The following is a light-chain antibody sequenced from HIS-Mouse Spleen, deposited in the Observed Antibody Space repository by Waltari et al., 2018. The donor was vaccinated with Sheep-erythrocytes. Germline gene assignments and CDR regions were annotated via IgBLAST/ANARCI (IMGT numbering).Light chain of an antibody. CDR1: QNISSY. CDR3: QQANSFPIT. CDR2: AAS. V-gene: IGKV1-39*01. J-gene: IGKJ5*01. Sequence: DIQMTQSPSSLSASVGDRVTITCRASQNISSYLNWYQQKPGKAPKLLIYAASSLQSGVPSRFSGSGSGTDFTLTISSLQPEDCATYYCQQANSFPITFGQGTRLEIK.